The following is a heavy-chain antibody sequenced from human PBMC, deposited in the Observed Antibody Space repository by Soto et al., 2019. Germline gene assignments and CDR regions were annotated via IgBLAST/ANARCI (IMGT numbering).Heavy chain of an antibody. Sequence: LSLTCTLSGGSVRAPDWWNWVRQSPDKGLEWIAEVHISGHSNYNPSLGSRVSVSIDSSKNQFYLNLNSVTAADTAIYYCARVRQGCSANNCYFDPWGQGTQVTVSS. J-gene: IGHJ5*01. V-gene: IGHV4-4*02. CDR3: ARVRQGCSANNCYFDP. CDR2: VHISGHS. CDR1: GGSVRAPDW. D-gene: IGHD1-1*01.